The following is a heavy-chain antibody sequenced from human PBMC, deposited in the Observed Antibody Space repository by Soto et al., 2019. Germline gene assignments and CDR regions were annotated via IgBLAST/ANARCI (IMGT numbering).Heavy chain of an antibody. Sequence: GGSLRLSCAASGFTFSSYWMHWVRQAPGKGLVWVSRINSDGSSTSYADSVKGRFTISRDNAKNTLYLQMNSLRAEDTAVYYCARELVVVAATEFQYYYYGMDVWGQGTTVTVS. D-gene: IGHD2-15*01. CDR3: ARELVVVAATEFQYYYYGMDV. CDR2: INSDGSST. V-gene: IGHV3-74*01. J-gene: IGHJ6*02. CDR1: GFTFSSYW.